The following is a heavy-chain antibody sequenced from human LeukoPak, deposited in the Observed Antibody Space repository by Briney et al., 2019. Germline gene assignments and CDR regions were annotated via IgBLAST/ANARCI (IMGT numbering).Heavy chain of an antibody. V-gene: IGHV6-1*01. CDR1: GDSVSSNSVA. Sequence: SQTLSLTCAISGDSVSSNSVAWNWIRQSPSRGLEWLGRTYYRSTWCNAVSVKSRIIINPDTSKNQFSLQLNSVTPEDTAVYYRVREMSSAFDYWGQGILVTVSS. CDR2: TYYRSTWC. J-gene: IGHJ4*02. CDR3: VREMSSAFDY.